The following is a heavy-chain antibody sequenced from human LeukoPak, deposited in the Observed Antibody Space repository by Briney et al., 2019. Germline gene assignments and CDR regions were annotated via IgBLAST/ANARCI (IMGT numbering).Heavy chain of an antibody. J-gene: IGHJ4*02. CDR2: IKEDGSEK. D-gene: IGHD3-22*01. CDR1: GFTFSSYW. V-gene: IGHV3-7*01. CDR3: ARDQDYYDSSYALDY. Sequence: PGGSLRLSCAASGFTFSSYWMSWVRQAPGKGLEWVANIKEDGSEKYYVDSVKGRFTISRDNAKNSLYLQMNSLRAEDTAVYYCARDQDYYDSSYALDYWGQGTLVTVSS.